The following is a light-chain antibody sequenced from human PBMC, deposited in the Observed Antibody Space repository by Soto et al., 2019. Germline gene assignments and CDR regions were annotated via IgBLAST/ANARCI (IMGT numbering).Light chain of an antibody. V-gene: IGKV2-24*01. CDR2: AAS. CDR1: RSLVHTDGNTY. J-gene: IGKJ4*01. Sequence: DIVMTQTPLSSPVTLGQPASISCRSSRSLVHTDGNTYLSWLQQKPGKAPKTLIYAASTLQNGVPSKFSGSGSGTDFTLTISSLQPEDFATYYCQQYDSYPLTFGGGSKVEIK. CDR3: QQYDSYPLT.